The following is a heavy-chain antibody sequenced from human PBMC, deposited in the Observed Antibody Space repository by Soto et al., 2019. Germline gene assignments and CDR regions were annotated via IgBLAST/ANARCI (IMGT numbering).Heavy chain of an antibody. D-gene: IGHD3-10*01. J-gene: IGHJ6*02. CDR2: IYHSGGA. V-gene: IGHV4-31*03. CDR3: AREYYGAGSQYYYYGMEV. CDR1: GDSITSGGYY. Sequence: TLSLTCTVSGDSITSGGYYWSWLRQPPGKGLEWIGYIYHSGGASYNPSLRGRAVISSDTSKNQLYLRLNAVTAADTATYYCAREYYGAGSQYYYYGMEVWGQGTTVTVSS.